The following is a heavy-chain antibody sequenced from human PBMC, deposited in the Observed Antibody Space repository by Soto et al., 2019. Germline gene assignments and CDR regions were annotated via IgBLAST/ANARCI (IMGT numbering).Heavy chain of an antibody. V-gene: IGHV4-30-4*01. J-gene: IGHJ4*02. CDR1: VGSISSGDYY. CDR2: VYYSGST. CDR3: ARVGNPPEYYFDY. Sequence: QVQLQESGPGLVKPSQPLSLTCTVPVGSISSGDYYWNRIRQPPGKGLGWMGYVYYSGSTYYNPSLKSRVTISVDPSKNQFSLKLSSVTAADTAVYYCARVGNPPEYYFDYWGQGTLVTVSS.